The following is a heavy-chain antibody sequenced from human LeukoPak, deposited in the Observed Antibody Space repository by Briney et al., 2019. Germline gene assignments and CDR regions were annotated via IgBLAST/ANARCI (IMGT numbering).Heavy chain of an antibody. D-gene: IGHD6-13*01. CDR2: IYSSGST. CDR3: ARSRGYFDY. J-gene: IGHJ4*02. CDR1: GGSISSYY. Sequence: PSETLSLTCIVSGGSISSYYWSWIRQPAGKGLDWIGRIYSSGSTNYNPSLKSRVTISVDTSKNQFSLKLSSVTAADTALYYCARSRGYFDYWGQGTLVTVSS. V-gene: IGHV4-4*07.